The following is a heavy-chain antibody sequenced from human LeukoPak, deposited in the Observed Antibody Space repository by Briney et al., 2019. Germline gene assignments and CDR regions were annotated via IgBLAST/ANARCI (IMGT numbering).Heavy chain of an antibody. J-gene: IGHJ4*02. CDR3: ARDGRGLRLGELSH. Sequence: ASVKVSCKASGGTFSSYAISWVRQAPGQGLEWMGGIIPIFGTANYAQKFQGRVTITADESTSTAYMELSSLRSEDTAVYYCARDGRGLRLGELSHWGQGTLVTVSS. CDR2: IIPIFGTA. CDR1: GGTFSSYA. D-gene: IGHD3-16*02. V-gene: IGHV1-69*13.